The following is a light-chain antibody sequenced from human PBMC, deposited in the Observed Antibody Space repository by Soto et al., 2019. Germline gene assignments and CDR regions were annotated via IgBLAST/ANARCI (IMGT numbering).Light chain of an antibody. CDR2: EAS. V-gene: IGKV1-9*01. Sequence: DIHLTQSPSFLSASVGDRVTIICRPSQAVPNNMAWYQQKPGKPPKPLIYEASTLHSGVPSRFSGRKSGTQFTLTIDSLQPEDFAVYHCQQYNNWPYTFGQGTRREIK. CDR3: QQYNNWPYT. CDR1: QAVPNN. J-gene: IGKJ5*01.